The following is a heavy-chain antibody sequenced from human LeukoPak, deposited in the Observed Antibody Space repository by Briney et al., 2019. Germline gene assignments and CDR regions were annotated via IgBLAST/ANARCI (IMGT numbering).Heavy chain of an antibody. Sequence: GGSLRLPCAASGFTFSDYYMSWIRQAPGKGLEWVSYISSSGSTIYYADSVKGRFTISRDNAKNSLYLQMNSLRAEDTAVYYCARDLYYYDSSGYRHWGQGTLVTVSS. J-gene: IGHJ4*02. CDR3: ARDLYYYDSSGYRH. CDR1: GFTFSDYY. D-gene: IGHD3-22*01. CDR2: ISSSGSTI. V-gene: IGHV3-11*01.